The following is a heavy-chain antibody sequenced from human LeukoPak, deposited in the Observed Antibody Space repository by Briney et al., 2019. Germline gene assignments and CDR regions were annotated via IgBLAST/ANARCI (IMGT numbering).Heavy chain of an antibody. Sequence: GSLRLSCAASGFTFSSFSMSWVGQAPGTGLEWVANINQDGSENYYVHSVRGRFTVSRDNAKSSLYLQMNSLRAEDTAVYHCARASAVAGTRHYWGQGTLVTVSS. CDR2: INQDGSEN. V-gene: IGHV3-7*02. D-gene: IGHD6-19*01. CDR1: GFTFSSFS. CDR3: ARASAVAGTRHY. J-gene: IGHJ4*02.